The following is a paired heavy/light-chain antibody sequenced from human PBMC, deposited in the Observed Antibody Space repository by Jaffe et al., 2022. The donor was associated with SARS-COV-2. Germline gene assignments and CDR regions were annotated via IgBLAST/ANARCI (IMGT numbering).Light chain of an antibody. Sequence: SYVLTQPPSVSVAPGQTAKITCAGDDIGTKGVHWYQQKPGRGPVAVVHDDADRPSGIPERFSGSTSGNTATLTITRVEAGDEADFYCQVWDSRTDHWVFGGGTKLTVL. CDR1: DIGTKG. V-gene: IGLV3-21*02. CDR3: QVWDSRTDHWV. CDR2: DDA. J-gene: IGLJ3*02.
Heavy chain of an antibody. V-gene: IGHV3-21*02. CDR1: GFKFSSYN. CDR2: ISTSSSYI. Sequence: EVQLVESGGGLVKPGGSLRLSCAVSGFKFSSYNINWVRQAPGKGLEWVSFISTSSSYIHYADSVKGRFTVSRDNARNSVYLEMTSLRVEDTGVYYCARDGGGARFYNWFDPWGQGTTVKVSS. CDR3: ARDGGGARFYNWFDP. J-gene: IGHJ5*02.